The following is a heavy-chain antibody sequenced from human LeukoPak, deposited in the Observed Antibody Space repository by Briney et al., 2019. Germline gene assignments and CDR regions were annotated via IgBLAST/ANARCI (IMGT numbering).Heavy chain of an antibody. CDR1: GGSVTDYY. Sequence: SETLSLTCTVSGGSVTDYYWSWMRQSPGKGLEWIGYIYYTGTSYNPSLKSRVTISADTSKNQFSLKLISVTAADTAVYYCASRKLGNDYWGQGTLVTVSS. CDR3: ASRKLGNDY. J-gene: IGHJ4*02. CDR2: IYYTGT. V-gene: IGHV4-59*02. D-gene: IGHD7-27*01.